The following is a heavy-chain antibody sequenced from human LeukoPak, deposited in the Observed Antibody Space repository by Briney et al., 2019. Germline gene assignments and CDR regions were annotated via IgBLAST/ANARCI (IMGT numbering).Heavy chain of an antibody. J-gene: IGHJ4*02. Sequence: GGSPRLSCAASGFIFSTYEMNWVRQAPGKGLEWVSYISSGGITINYADSVRGRFTISRDNTKNSLYLQMNSLRAEDTAVYYCARGGRTSYYFDSWGQGTLVTVSS. V-gene: IGHV3-48*03. CDR3: ARGGRTSYYFDS. CDR2: ISSGGITI. CDR1: GFIFSTYE. D-gene: IGHD1-14*01.